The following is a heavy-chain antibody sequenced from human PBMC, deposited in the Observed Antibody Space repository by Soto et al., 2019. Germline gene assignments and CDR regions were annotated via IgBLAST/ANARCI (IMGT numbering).Heavy chain of an antibody. CDR1: GYSFIAYW. CDR3: ARLAVTSSTHFDH. V-gene: IGHV5-51*01. CDR2: IYPADSDI. Sequence: ESLKISCKGSGYSFIAYWIGWVRQMPGKGLELMGIIYPADSDIRYSPSFQGQVTISADKSISTAYLQWSSLKASDTAIYYCARLAVTSSTHFDHWGQGTPVTVSS. J-gene: IGHJ4*02. D-gene: IGHD2-21*02.